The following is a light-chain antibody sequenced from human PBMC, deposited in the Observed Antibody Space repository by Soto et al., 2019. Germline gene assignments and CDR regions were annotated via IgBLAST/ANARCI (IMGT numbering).Light chain of an antibody. V-gene: IGKV1-12*01. CDR1: QGISNW. CDR2: TGS. J-gene: IGKJ4*01. Sequence: DIQMTQSPSSVSASVGDRVSITCRASQGISNWLAWYQQKPGRAPKLLIYTGSSLQSGVPSRFSGTGSGTDFTLTISSLQPDDVATYYCQQDNSFPLTFGGGTKVEIK. CDR3: QQDNSFPLT.